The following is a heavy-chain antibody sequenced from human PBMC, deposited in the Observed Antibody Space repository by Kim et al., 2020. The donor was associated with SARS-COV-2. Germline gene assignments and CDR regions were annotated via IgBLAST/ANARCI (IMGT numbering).Heavy chain of an antibody. CDR3: ASGGGGWLRF. J-gene: IGHJ4*02. CDR1: GLSFSDYF. CDR2: IRNGDGAI. D-gene: IGHD5-12*01. Sequence: GGSLRLSCAASGLSFSDYFMTWVRQAPGKGLEWISYIRNGDGAIYYADSVKGRFTFSRDSANNSVHLQMDSLRAEDTALYYCASGGGGWLRFWGQGTLVTVSS. V-gene: IGHV3-11*01.